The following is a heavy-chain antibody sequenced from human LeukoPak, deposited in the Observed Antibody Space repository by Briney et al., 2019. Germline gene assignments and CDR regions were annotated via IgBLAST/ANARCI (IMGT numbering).Heavy chain of an antibody. V-gene: IGHV1-18*01. CDR3: ARGGSYGYVYYYGMDV. CDR1: GGTFSSYG. D-gene: IGHD5-18*01. CDR2: ISAYNGNT. J-gene: IGHJ6*02. Sequence: ASVKVSCKASGGTFSSYGISWVRQAPGQGLEWMGWISAYNGNTNYAQKLQGRVTMTTDTSTSTAYMELRSLRSDDTAVYYCARGGSYGYVYYYGMDVWAKGPRSPSP.